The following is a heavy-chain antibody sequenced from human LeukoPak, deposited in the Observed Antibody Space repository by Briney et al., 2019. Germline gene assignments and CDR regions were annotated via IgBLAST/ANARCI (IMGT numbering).Heavy chain of an antibody. Sequence: PGGSLRLSCAASGFTFSSYSVNWVRQAPGEGLEWVSSISSSSSYIYYADSVKGRFTISRDNAKNSLYLQMNSLRAEDTAVYYCAREDDYGDYNEGGWGQETLVTVSS. CDR3: AREDDYGDYNEGG. CDR1: GFTFSSYS. D-gene: IGHD4-17*01. V-gene: IGHV3-21*01. CDR2: ISSSSSYI. J-gene: IGHJ4*02.